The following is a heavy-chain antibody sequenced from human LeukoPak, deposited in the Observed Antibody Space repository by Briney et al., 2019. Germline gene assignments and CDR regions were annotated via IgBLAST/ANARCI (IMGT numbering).Heavy chain of an antibody. V-gene: IGHV4-59*01. D-gene: IGHD4-11*01. CDR2: IYYSGST. CDR3: ARSPPSRDSNYDY. J-gene: IGHJ4*02. Sequence: NASETLSLTCTVSGGSISSYYWSWIRQPPGKGLEWIGYIYYSGSTNYNPSLKSRVTISVDTSKNQFSPKLSSVTAADTAVYYCARSPPSRDSNYDYWGQGTLVTVSS. CDR1: GGSISSYY.